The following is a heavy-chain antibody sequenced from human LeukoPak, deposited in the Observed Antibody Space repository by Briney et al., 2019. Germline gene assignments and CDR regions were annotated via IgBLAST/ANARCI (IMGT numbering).Heavy chain of an antibody. V-gene: IGHV4-39*07. CDR1: GGSISSSSYY. Sequence: PSETLSLTCTVSGGSISSSSYYWGWIRQPPGEGLEWIGEINHSGSTNYNPSLKSRVTISVDTSKNQFSLKLSSVTAADTAVYYCARTGYSSGWYLAGTAHRPDYWGQGTLVTVSS. CDR3: ARTGYSSGWYLAGTAHRPDY. J-gene: IGHJ4*02. D-gene: IGHD6-19*01. CDR2: INHSGST.